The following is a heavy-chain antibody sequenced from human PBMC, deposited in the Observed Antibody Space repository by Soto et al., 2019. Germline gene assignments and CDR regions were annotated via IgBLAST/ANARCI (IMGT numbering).Heavy chain of an antibody. CDR1: GFTLCSYS. CDR2: ISSSSRTI. Sequence: GGSLRLSWAASGFTLCSYSMNWVRQSPWKGLEWVSYISSSSRTIYYSESLKGRFNIARENAKNSLHLQMNSLRDEDTAVYCWAGGTETSCSSPDYWVRGNLVTVSS. J-gene: IGHJ4*02. V-gene: IGHV3-48*02. D-gene: IGHD6-13*01. CDR3: AGGTETSCSSPDY.